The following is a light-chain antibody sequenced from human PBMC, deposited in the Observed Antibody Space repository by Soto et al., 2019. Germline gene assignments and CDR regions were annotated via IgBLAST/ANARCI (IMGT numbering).Light chain of an antibody. CDR3: CSYAGSSTYV. CDR2: EDS. CDR1: INDVGSYNL. Sequence: QSVLTQPASVSGSPGQSITISCTGTINDVGSYNLVSWYQQHPGKAPKLMISEDSKRPSGVSTRFSGSKSGITASLTISGLRAEDEADYYCCSYAGSSTYVFGTGTKVTAL. J-gene: IGLJ1*01. V-gene: IGLV2-23*01.